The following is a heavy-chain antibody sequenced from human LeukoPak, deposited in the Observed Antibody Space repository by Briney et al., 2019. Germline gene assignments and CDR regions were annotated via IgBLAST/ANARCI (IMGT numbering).Heavy chain of an antibody. CDR3: ARDEQQEDWFDP. Sequence: PSETLSLTCTVSGGSISSSSYYWGWIRQPPGKGLEWIGSIYYSGSTYYNPSLKSRVTISVDTSKNRFSLKLSSVTAADTAVYYCARDEQQEDWFDPWGQGTLVTVSS. CDR2: IYYSGST. D-gene: IGHD6-13*01. CDR1: GGSISSSSYY. J-gene: IGHJ5*02. V-gene: IGHV4-39*07.